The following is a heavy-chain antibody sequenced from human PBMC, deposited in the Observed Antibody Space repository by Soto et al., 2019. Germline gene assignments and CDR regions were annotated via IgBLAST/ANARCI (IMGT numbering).Heavy chain of an antibody. CDR3: AKNQERELPRVIDF. J-gene: IGHJ4*02. CDR2: MSGSSSTT. V-gene: IGHV3-23*01. Sequence: GSLRLSCATSGLTFSNYAMSWVRQAPGGGLEWVSSMSGSSSTTYYADSVRGRFTTSRDRSKNTLYLQMSSLRAEDTALYYCAKNQERELPRVIDFWGQGTLVTVSS. D-gene: IGHD1-7*01. CDR1: GLTFSNYA.